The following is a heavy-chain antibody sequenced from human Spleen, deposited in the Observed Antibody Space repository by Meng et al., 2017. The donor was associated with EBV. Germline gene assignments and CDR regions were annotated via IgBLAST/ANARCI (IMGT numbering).Heavy chain of an antibody. CDR2: INPRGGST. V-gene: IGHV1-46*01. Sequence: QVQLGQSGAEVEKPGASVKVSCKASGYTFTSYYIHWVRQAPGQGLEWMGIINPRGGSTNYAQKFQGRVTMTRDTSTSTVYMELTSLRSEDTAIYYCARGGELGRIDYWGQGTLVTVSS. J-gene: IGHJ4*02. D-gene: IGHD7-27*01. CDR3: ARGGELGRIDY. CDR1: GYTFTSYY.